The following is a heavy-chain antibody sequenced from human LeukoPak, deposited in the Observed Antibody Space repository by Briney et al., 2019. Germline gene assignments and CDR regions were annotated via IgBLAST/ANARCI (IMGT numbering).Heavy chain of an antibody. V-gene: IGHV1-2*02. J-gene: IGHJ5*02. CDR1: GYTFTGYY. CDR2: XXPNXGGT. D-gene: IGHD5-18*01. Sequence: ASVKVSCXASGYTFTGYYMXXXRQAPGQGXEXXXXXXPNXGGTNYAQKFQGRVTMXRXTSISTAYTALSRLRSDDTAGYFCARDPDXSSYGLLSWFDPWGQGTVVSVSS. CDR3: ARDPDXSSYGLLSWFDP.